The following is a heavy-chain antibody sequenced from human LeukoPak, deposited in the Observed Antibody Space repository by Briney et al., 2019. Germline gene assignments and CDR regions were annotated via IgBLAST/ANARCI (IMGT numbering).Heavy chain of an antibody. CDR2: IYYSGST. D-gene: IGHD5-18*01. CDR3: ARMGKGYSYGYVADY. Sequence: SETLSLTCTVSGGSISSSSYYWGWIRQPPGKGLEWIGSIYYSGSTYYNPSLKSRVTISVDTSKNQFSLKLSSVTAADTAVYYCARMGKGYSYGYVADYWGRGTLVTVSS. J-gene: IGHJ4*02. V-gene: IGHV4-39*07. CDR1: GGSISSSSYY.